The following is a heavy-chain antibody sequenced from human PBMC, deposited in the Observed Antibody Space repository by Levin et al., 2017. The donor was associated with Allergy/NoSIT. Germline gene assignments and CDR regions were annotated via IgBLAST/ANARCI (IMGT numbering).Heavy chain of an antibody. CDR2: IDGSGVTT. CDR3: AQDSNQWFVSLVSYFDY. J-gene: IGHJ4*02. Sequence: GGSLRLSCTASGFTFETYAMSWVRQAPGKGLEWVSRLEWVSAIDGSGVTTFYADSARGRFSISRDNSKNTLYLQMSGVRAEDTTVYYCAQDSNQWFVSLVSYFDYWGQGSLVTVSS. CDR1: GFTFETYA. D-gene: IGHD3-10*01. V-gene: IGHV3-23*01.